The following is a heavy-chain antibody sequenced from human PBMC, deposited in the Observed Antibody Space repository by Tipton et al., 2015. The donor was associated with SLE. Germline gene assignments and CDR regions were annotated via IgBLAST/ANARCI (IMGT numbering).Heavy chain of an antibody. J-gene: IGHJ4*02. Sequence: TLSLTCAVYGGSFSGYYWTWIRQPPGKGLEWIGEINHGGSTNYNPSLKSRVTISEDTSKNQFSLKLRSMTAADTAIYYCTRDGDGSDYWGQGILVTVSS. CDR3: TRDGDGSDY. V-gene: IGHV4-34*01. CDR2: INHGGST. D-gene: IGHD3-10*01. CDR1: GGSFSGYY.